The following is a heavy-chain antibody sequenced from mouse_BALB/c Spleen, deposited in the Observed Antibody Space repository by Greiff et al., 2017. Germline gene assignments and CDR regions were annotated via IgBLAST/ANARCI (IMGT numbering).Heavy chain of an antibody. CDR1: GFSLTSYG. J-gene: IGHJ4*01. CDR3: ARNWGLIASYAMDY. D-gene: IGHD6-1*01. Sequence: VKLVESGPGLVQPSQSLSITCTVSGFSLTSYGVHWVRQSPGKGLEWLGVIWSGGSTDYNAAFISRLSISKDNSKSQVFFKMNSLQADDTAIYYCARNWGLIASYAMDYWGQGTSVTVSS. CDR2: IWSGGST. V-gene: IGHV2-4-1*01.